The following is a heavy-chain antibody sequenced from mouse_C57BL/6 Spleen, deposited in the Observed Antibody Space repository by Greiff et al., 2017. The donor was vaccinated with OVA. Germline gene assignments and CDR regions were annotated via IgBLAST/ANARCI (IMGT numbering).Heavy chain of an antibody. Sequence: QVQLQQPGPELVKPGASVKLSCKASGYTFTSYWMHWVKQRPGQGLEWIGNINPSNGGTNYNEKFKSKATLTVDKSSSTAYMQLSSLTSEDSAVYYCAKDTTVVAHWYFDVWGTGTTVTVSS. V-gene: IGHV1-53*01. D-gene: IGHD1-1*01. J-gene: IGHJ1*03. CDR1: GYTFTSYW. CDR2: INPSNGGT. CDR3: AKDTTVVAHWYFDV.